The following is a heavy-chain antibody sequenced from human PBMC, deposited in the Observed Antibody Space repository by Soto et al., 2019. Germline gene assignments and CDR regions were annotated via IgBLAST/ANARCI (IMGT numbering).Heavy chain of an antibody. V-gene: IGHV1-69*01. D-gene: IGHD3-22*01. CDR3: VRDLCGYCNRTSCYFGATWFDP. CDR2: IIPVFNTT. J-gene: IGHJ5*02. CDR1: GGTFGSYP. Sequence: QVQLVQSGAEVKKPGSSVKVSCKASGGTFGSYPISWVRQVPGQGLEWMGGIIPVFNTTTYAQTFKGRLAITAVDSTSTAYMELCSLKSEDTAVYYCVRDLCGYCNRTSCYFGATWFDPWAQGTLVTVSS.